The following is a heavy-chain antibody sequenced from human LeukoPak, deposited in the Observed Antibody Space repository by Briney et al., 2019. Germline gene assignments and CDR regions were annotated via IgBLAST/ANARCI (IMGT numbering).Heavy chain of an antibody. CDR1: GFTFSDYG. CDR3: AKEKGIYCSSIDCSPGMDV. V-gene: IGHV3-30*18. CDR2: ISYDGSNK. D-gene: IGHD2-2*01. Sequence: GGSLRLSCAASGFTFSDYGMHWVRQAPGKGLEWVAVISYDGSNKYYADSVKGRFTFSRDNSKNTLYLQMSSLRAEDTAVYYCAKEKGIYCSSIDCSPGMDVWGQGTTVTVSS. J-gene: IGHJ6*02.